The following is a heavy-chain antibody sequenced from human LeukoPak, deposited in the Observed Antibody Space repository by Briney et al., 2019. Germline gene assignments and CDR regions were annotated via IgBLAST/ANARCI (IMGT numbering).Heavy chain of an antibody. CDR2: ISGSGGST. J-gene: IGHJ4*02. CDR1: GFTFSSYA. Sequence: RASLRLSCAASGFTFSSYAMSWVRQAPGKGLEWVSAISGSGGSTYYADSVKGRFPISRDNSKNTLYLQMNSLRAEDTAVYYCAKGDGNFDYWGQGTLVTVSS. V-gene: IGHV3-23*01. CDR3: AKGDGNFDY.